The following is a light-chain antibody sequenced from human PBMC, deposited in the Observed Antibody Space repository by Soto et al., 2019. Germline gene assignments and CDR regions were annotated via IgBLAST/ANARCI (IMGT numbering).Light chain of an antibody. CDR2: ENN. V-gene: IGLV1-51*02. J-gene: IGLJ1*01. CDR3: GTWDSSLSLEV. CDR1: SSNIGNNY. Sequence: QAVVTQPPSVSAAPGQKVTISCSGSSSNIGNNYVSWYQQLPGTAPKLLIYENNKRPSGIPDRFSGSKSGTSATLGITGLQTGDEADYYCGTWDSSLSLEVFGTGTKLTVL.